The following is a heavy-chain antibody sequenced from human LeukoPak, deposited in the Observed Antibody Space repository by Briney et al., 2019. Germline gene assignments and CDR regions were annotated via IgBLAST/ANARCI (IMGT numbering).Heavy chain of an antibody. CDR3: ASIGYCSSTNCAPIP. V-gene: IGHV3-20*01. CDR2: INWNGGST. J-gene: IGHJ5*02. CDR1: GGSISSGDYY. D-gene: IGHD2-2*01. Sequence: PSETLSLTCTVSGGSISSGDYYWSWIRQPPGKGLEWVSGINWNGGSTGYADSVKGRFTISRDNAKNSLYLQMNSLRAEDTALYHCASIGYCSSTNCAPIPWGQGTLVTVSS.